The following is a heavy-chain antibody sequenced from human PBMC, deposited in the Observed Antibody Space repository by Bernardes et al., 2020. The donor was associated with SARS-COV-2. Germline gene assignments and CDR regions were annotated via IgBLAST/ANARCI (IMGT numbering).Heavy chain of an antibody. V-gene: IGHV3-53*01. CDR2: IYSGGST. D-gene: IGHD3-3*01. CDR1: GFTVSSNY. J-gene: IGHJ6*02. CDR3: ARGLTIFGPHRDV. Sequence: GGPLRLSCAASGFTVSSNYMSWVRQAPGKGLEWVSVIYSGGSTYYADSVKGRFTISRDNSKNTLYLQMNSLRAEDTAVYYCARGLTIFGPHRDVWGQGTTVTVSS.